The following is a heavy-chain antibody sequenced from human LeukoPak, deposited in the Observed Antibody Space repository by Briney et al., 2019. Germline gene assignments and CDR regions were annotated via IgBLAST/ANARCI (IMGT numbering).Heavy chain of an antibody. J-gene: IGHJ4*02. V-gene: IGHV1-18*01. CDR1: GYTLTSYG. D-gene: IGHD5-18*01. CDR3: ARGAVDTAMVTLFDY. CDR2: ISAYNGNT. Sequence: GASVKVSCKASGYTLTSYGISWVRQAPGQGLEWMGWISAYNGNTNYAQKLQGRVTMTTDTSTCTAYMELRSLRSDDTAVYYCARGAVDTAMVTLFDYWGQGTLVTVSS.